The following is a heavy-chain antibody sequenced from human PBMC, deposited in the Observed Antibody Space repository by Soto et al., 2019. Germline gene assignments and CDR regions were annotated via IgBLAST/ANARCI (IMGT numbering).Heavy chain of an antibody. Sequence: QITLKESGPTLVKPTQTLTLTCSFSGFSLSSSGVAVGWIRQPPGKALEWLALIYWDDDERYSPSLQRRLTISKDTSKNKVVLRMTNMDPSDTGTYSCAHRRGAAAVAYWGQGTLVTVSS. J-gene: IGHJ4*02. V-gene: IGHV2-5*02. CDR3: AHRRGAAAVAY. CDR1: GFSLSSSGVA. CDR2: IYWDDDE. D-gene: IGHD6-13*01.